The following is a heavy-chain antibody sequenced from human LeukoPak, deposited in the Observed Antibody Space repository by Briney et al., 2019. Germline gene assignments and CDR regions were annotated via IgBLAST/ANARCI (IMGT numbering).Heavy chain of an antibody. CDR3: TRQEVGYCSGGSCYAHFDY. D-gene: IGHD2-15*01. J-gene: IGHJ4*02. CDR1: GFSISSSNKY. V-gene: IGHV4-39*01. Sequence: SETLSLTCTVSGFSISSSNKYWGWIRHPPGRGLEWVGSLSYSGSAYYNSSLKSRVTISVDTSRNQFSLKLISVTAADTAVYYCTRQEVGYCSGGSCYAHFDYWGRGTLVTVSS. CDR2: LSYSGSA.